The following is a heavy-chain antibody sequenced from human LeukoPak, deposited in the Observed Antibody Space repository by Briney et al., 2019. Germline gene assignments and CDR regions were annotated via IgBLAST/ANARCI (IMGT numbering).Heavy chain of an antibody. D-gene: IGHD2-2*01. CDR1: GGSISSSSYY. CDR3: ARRIVVVPAAIRFSWFDP. V-gene: IGHV4-39*01. J-gene: IGHJ5*02. Sequence: SETLSLTCTVSGGSISSSSYYWGWIRQPPGKGLEWIGSIYYSGSTYYNPSLKSRATISVDTSKNQFSLKLSSVTAADTAVYYCARRIVVVPAAIRFSWFDPWGQGTLVTVSS. CDR2: IYYSGST.